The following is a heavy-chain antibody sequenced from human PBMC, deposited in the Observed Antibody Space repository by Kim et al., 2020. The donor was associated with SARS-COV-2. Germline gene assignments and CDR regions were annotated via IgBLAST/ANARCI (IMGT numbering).Heavy chain of an antibody. CDR2: ISAYNGNT. V-gene: IGHV1-18*01. J-gene: IGHJ4*02. CDR1: GYTFTSYG. D-gene: IGHD6-19*01. Sequence: ASVKVSCKASGYTFTSYGISWVRQAPGQGLEWMGWISAYNGNTNYAQKLQGRVTMTTDTSTSTAYMELRSLRSDDTAVYYCASASGYSIGGSLYYFDYWGQGTLVTVSS. CDR3: ASASGYSIGGSLYYFDY.